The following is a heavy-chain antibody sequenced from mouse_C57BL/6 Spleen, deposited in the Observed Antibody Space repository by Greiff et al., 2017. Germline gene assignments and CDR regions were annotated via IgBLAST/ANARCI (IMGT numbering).Heavy chain of an antibody. V-gene: IGHV1-69*01. Sequence: QVQLQQPGAELVMPGASVKLSCKASGYTFTSYWMHWVKQRPGQGLEWIGEIDPSDSYTNYNQKFKGKSTLTVDKSSSTAYMQLSRLTSEDSAVYYCARGGALRDYFDYWGQGTTLTVSS. CDR3: ARGGALRDYFDY. J-gene: IGHJ2*01. CDR2: IDPSDSYT. CDR1: GYTFTSYW.